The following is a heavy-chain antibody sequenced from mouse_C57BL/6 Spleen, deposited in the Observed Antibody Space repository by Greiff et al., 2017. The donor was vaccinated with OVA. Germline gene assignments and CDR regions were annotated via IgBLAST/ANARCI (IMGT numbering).Heavy chain of an antibody. D-gene: IGHD3-2*02. CDR1: GYSITSGYY. CDR2: ISYDGSN. V-gene: IGHV3-6*01. Sequence: EVQRVESGPGLVKPSQSLSLTCSVTGYSITSGYYWNWIRQFPGNKLEWMGYISYDGSNNYNPSLQNRISITRDTSKNQFFLKLNSVTTEDTATYYCAREKLRLLDYWGRGTTLTVSS. CDR3: AREKLRLLDY. J-gene: IGHJ2*01.